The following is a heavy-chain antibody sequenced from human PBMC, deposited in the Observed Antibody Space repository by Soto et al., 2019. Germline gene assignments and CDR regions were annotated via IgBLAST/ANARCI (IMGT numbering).Heavy chain of an antibody. CDR3: AGSGTMVLAFDI. CDR1: GGTFSSYA. CDR2: IIPIFGTA. Sequence: QVQLVQSGAEVKKPGSSVKVSCKASGGTFSSYAISWVRQAPGPGLEWMGGIIPIFGTANYAQKFQGRVTIPADESTSTAYMELSSLRSEETAVYYCAGSGTMVLAFDIWGQGTMVTVSS. V-gene: IGHV1-69*01. J-gene: IGHJ3*02. D-gene: IGHD3-10*01.